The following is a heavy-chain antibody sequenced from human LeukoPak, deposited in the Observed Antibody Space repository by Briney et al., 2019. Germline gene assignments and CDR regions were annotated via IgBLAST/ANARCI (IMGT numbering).Heavy chain of an antibody. J-gene: IGHJ3*02. CDR2: ISSSSSYI. V-gene: IGHV3-21*01. CDR1: VVTFISYS. D-gene: IGHD1-26*01. Sequence: GGALRLSCAASVVTFISYSMNTVREAPGERVVWGSSISSSSSYIYYADSVKGRFTISRDNAKNSLYLQMNSLRAEDTAVYYCARGQVGATMRAFDIWGQGTMVTVSS. CDR3: ARGQVGATMRAFDI.